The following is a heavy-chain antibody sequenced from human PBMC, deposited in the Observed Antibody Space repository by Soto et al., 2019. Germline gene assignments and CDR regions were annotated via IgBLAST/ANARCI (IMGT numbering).Heavy chain of an antibody. CDR3: ARSDCSSTSCYLFDY. D-gene: IGHD2-2*01. V-gene: IGHV1-69*02. J-gene: IGHJ4*02. CDR2: IIPILGIA. CDR1: GGTFSSYT. Sequence: SVKVSCKASGGTFSSYTISWVRQAPGQGLEWMGRIIPILGIANYAQKFQGRVTITADKSTSTAYMELSSLRSEDTAVYYCARSDCSSTSCYLFDYWGQGTLVTVSS.